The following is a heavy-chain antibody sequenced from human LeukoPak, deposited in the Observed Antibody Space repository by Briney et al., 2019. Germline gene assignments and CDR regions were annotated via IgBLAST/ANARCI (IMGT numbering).Heavy chain of an antibody. CDR2: ISSSGSSI. CDR1: GFSFSDYY. V-gene: IGHV3-11*01. D-gene: IGHD5-18*01. CDR3: ARDRVQLWSFDY. Sequence: PGGSLRLSCAASGFSFSDYYMSWIRQAPGKGLEWVSFISSSGSSIYYADSVKGRFTISRDNAKNSLYLQMSSLRAEDTAVYYCARDRVQLWSFDYWGQGTLVTVSS. J-gene: IGHJ4*02.